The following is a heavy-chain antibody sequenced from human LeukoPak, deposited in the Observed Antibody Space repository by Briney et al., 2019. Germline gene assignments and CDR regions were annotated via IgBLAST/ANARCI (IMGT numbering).Heavy chain of an antibody. CDR2: ISESGDKT. V-gene: IGHV3-23*01. CDR1: GFPFSNYA. Sequence: PAGTLCLSCAASGFPFSNYAMNWVRQAPGTGLECVSSISESGDKTDYADSVRGRFTISRDNAQNTLYLQMNSLRVEDTALYYCAKQWVDCWGQGTLVTVSS. D-gene: IGHD1-26*01. CDR3: AKQWVDC. J-gene: IGHJ4*02.